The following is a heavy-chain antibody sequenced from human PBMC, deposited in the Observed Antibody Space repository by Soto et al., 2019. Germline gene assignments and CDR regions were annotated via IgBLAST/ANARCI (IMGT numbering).Heavy chain of an antibody. Sequence: QVQLQESGPGLVKPSQTLSLICTVSGGSISRGTYYWSWIRHYPGQGLEWIGYIHYTGSTYYNPSLETRVSISKDTSKNHFSLSLTSATAADTAVYYCARDSGVERTEVGAFDVWGQGTMVTVSS. V-gene: IGHV4-31*03. CDR1: GGSISRGTYY. CDR2: IHYTGST. CDR3: ARDSGVERTEVGAFDV. D-gene: IGHD1-1*01. J-gene: IGHJ3*01.